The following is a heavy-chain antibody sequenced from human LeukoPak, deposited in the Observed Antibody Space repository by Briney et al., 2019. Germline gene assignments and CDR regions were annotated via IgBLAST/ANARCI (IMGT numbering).Heavy chain of an antibody. J-gene: IGHJ4*02. V-gene: IGHV4-59*08. CDR1: DGSISSYY. CDR2: IYYSGST. Sequence: PSETLSLTCTVSDGSISSYYWNWIRQPPGKGLEWIGYIYYSGSTNYNPSLKSRVTISVDTSKNQFSLKLSSVTAADTAVYYCARQSLEITFGGVIATAFDYWGQGTPVTVSS. D-gene: IGHD3-16*02. CDR3: ARQSLEITFGGVIATAFDY.